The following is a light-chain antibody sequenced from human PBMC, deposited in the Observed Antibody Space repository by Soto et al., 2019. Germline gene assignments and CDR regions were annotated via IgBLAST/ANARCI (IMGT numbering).Light chain of an antibody. CDR2: KAS. CDR1: QTISSW. V-gene: IGKV1-5*03. J-gene: IGKJ1*01. CDR3: QHYNSYSEA. Sequence: DIQMTQSPSTLSGSVGDRVTITCRPSQTISSWLAWYQQKPGKAPKLLIYKASTLKSGVPSRFSGSGSGTEFTLTISSLQPDDFATYYCQHYNSYSEAFGPGTKVDIK.